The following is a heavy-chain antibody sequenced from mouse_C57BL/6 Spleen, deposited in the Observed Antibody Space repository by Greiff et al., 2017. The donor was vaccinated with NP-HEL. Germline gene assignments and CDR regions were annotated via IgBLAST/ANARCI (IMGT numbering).Heavy chain of an antibody. V-gene: IGHV3-6*01. Sequence: ESGPGLVKPSQSLSLTCSVTGYSITSGYYWNWIRQFPGNKLEWMGYISYDGSNNYNPSLKNRISITRDTSKNQFFLKLNSVTTEDTATYYCASDYGDYWGQGTTLTVSS. J-gene: IGHJ2*01. CDR3: ASDYGDY. CDR1: GYSITSGYY. D-gene: IGHD1-1*01. CDR2: ISYDGSN.